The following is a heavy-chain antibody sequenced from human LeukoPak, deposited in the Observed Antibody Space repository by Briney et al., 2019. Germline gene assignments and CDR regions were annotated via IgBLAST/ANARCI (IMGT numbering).Heavy chain of an antibody. V-gene: IGHV3-72*01. CDR1: GFTFSDHY. Sequence: GGSLRLSCAASGFTFSDHYMDWVRQAPGKGLEWVGRSRNKVNSYTTEYAASVKGRFTISRDGSENSMYLHMNSLKTEDTAVYYCARISTGYYYMDVWGKGTTVTVSS. D-gene: IGHD3-9*01. CDR2: SRNKVNSYTT. J-gene: IGHJ6*03. CDR3: ARISTGYYYMDV.